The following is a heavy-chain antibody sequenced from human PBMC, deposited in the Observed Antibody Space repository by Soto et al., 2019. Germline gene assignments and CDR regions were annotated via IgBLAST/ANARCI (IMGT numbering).Heavy chain of an antibody. CDR2: ISAYNGNT. J-gene: IGHJ3*02. Sequence: ASVKVSCKASGYTFTSYAMHWVRQAPGQRLEWMGWISAYNGNTNYAQKLQGRVTMTTDTSTSTAYMELRSLRSEDTAVYYCRRSDHWAGTSALGFDIWGQGTMVTISS. D-gene: IGHD6-19*01. V-gene: IGHV1-18*01. CDR1: GYTFTSYA. CDR3: RRSDHWAGTSALGFDI.